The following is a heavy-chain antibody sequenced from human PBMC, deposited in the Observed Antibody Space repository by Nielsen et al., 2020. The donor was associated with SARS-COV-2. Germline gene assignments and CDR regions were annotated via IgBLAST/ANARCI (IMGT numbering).Heavy chain of an antibody. J-gene: IGHJ4*02. D-gene: IGHD4-17*01. V-gene: IGHV3-9*01. CDR3: ARESAYGDYTGGFDY. CDR2: ISWNSGSI. CDR1: GFTFDDYA. Sequence: GGSLRLSCAASGFTFDDYAMHWVRQAPGKGLEWVSGISWNSGSIGYADSVKGRFTISRDNSRDTLYLQMNSLRAEDTAVYYCARESAYGDYTGGFDYWGQGTLVTVSS.